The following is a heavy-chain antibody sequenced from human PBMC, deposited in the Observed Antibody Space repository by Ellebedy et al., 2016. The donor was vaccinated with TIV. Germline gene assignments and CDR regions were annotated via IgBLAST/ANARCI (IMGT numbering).Heavy chain of an antibody. D-gene: IGHD2-21*01. Sequence: SGPTLVKPTQTLTLTCTFSGFSLSTSGMCVSWIRQHLGKALEWLARIDWDDDKYYNTSLKTRLTISKDTSKNQLVLTMTKMDPVDTATYYCARTDCDLDAFDVWGQGTMVTVSS. CDR2: IDWDDDK. J-gene: IGHJ3*01. V-gene: IGHV2-70*11. CDR3: ARTDCDLDAFDV. CDR1: GFSLSTSGMC.